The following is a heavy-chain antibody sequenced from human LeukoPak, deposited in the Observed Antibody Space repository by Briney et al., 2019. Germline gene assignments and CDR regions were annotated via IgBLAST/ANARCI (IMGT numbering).Heavy chain of an antibody. D-gene: IGHD3-9*01. J-gene: IGHJ3*02. CDR1: GFTFSSYW. CDR2: INSDGSST. V-gene: IGHV3-74*01. Sequence: GRSLRLSCAASGFTFSSYWMHWVRQAPGKGLVWVSRINSDGSSTSYADSVKGRFTISRDNAKNTLYLQMNSLRAEHTAVYYCARGSDYDILTGYSPSDAFDIWGQGTMVTVSS. CDR3: ARGSDYDILTGYSPSDAFDI.